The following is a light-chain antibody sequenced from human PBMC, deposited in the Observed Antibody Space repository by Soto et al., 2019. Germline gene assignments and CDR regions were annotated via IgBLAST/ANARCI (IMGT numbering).Light chain of an antibody. Sequence: QSVLTQPASVSGSPGQSITISCTGTSSDVGGCNYVSWYQQHPGKAPKLMIYDVSNRPSGVSNRFSGSKSGNTASLTISGLQAEDEADYTSSSTLLYVFGTGTKLTVL. J-gene: IGLJ1*01. V-gene: IGLV2-14*01. CDR2: DVS. CDR1: SSDVGGCNY. CDR3: SSTLLYV.